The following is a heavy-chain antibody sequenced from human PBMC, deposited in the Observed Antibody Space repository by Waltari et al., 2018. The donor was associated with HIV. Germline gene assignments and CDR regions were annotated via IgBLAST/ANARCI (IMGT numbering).Heavy chain of an antibody. CDR3: AKGASGWSPGY. D-gene: IGHD6-19*01. J-gene: IGHJ4*02. CDR1: GFTFSSYA. CDR2: ISYYGDNK. V-gene: IGHV3-30*18. Sequence: QVQLVESGGGVVQPGRSLRLSCAASGFTFSSYAMHWVRQAPGKGVEWVAVISYYGDNKYYADSVKGRFTISRDNSKTTLYLQMNSLRAEDTAVYYCAKGASGWSPGYWGQGTLVTVSS.